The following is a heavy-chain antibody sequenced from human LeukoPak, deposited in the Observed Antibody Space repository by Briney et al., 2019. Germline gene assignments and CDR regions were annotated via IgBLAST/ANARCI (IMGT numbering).Heavy chain of an antibody. CDR2: IRSKTSGGTT. D-gene: IGHD1-20*01. V-gene: IGHV3-15*01. CDR1: GFTFSDAW. Sequence: GSLRLSCTASGFTFSDAWVTWVRPAPGKGLEWVGRIRSKTSGGTTDYAAPVNGRFTISRDDSKNTIFLQMNSLKTEDTAVYYCNTFNWNSPFDYWGQGTLVTVSS. J-gene: IGHJ4*02. CDR3: NTFNWNSPFDY.